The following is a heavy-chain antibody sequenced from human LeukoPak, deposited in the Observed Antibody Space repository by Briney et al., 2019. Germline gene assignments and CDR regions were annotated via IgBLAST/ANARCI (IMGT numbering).Heavy chain of an antibody. V-gene: IGHV4-59*01. J-gene: IGHJ3*02. CDR1: GGSISSYY. CDR2: INTSGST. D-gene: IGHD3-22*01. CDR3: ARDTQFYYDSSGYYQGDAFDI. Sequence: SETLSLTCTVSGGSISSYYWSWIRQPPGKGLEWIGYINTSGSTNYNPSLKSRVTISVDTSKNQFSLKLSSVTAADTAVYYCARDTQFYYDSSGYYQGDAFDIWGQGTMVTVSS.